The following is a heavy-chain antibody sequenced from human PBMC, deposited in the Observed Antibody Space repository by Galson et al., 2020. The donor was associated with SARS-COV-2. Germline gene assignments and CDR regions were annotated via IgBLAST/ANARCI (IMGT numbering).Heavy chain of an antibody. D-gene: IGHD3-3*01. CDR3: ARQVGDFWSGYPGP. CDR2: IYYSGST. Sequence: SETLSLTCTVSGGSISTYYWRWIRQPPGKGLEWIGYIYYSGSTKYHPSLKSRVTILVDTSKNQFSLKLGSVTAADTAVYYCARQVGDFWSGYPGPWGQGTLVTVSS. V-gene: IGHV4-59*08. CDR1: GGSISTYY. J-gene: IGHJ5*02.